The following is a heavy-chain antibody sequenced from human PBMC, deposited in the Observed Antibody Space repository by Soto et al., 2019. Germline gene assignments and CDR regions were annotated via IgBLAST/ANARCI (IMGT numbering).Heavy chain of an antibody. Sequence: QVQLQQWGAGLLKPSETLSLTCAVYGGSFSGYYWSWIRQPPGKGLEWIGEINHSGSTNYNPSLKSRVTISVDTSKNQFSLKLSSVTAADTAVYYCARTGYSYGYGARNWFDPWGQGTLVTVSS. CDR3: ARTGYSYGYGARNWFDP. D-gene: IGHD5-18*01. CDR1: GGSFSGYY. V-gene: IGHV4-34*01. CDR2: INHSGST. J-gene: IGHJ5*02.